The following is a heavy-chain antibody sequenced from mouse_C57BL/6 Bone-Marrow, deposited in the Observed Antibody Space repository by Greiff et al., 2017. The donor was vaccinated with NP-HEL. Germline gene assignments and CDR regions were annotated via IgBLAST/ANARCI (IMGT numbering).Heavy chain of an antibody. CDR3: ARPPYYYGSSYYAMDY. CDR2: INPSNGGT. D-gene: IGHD1-1*01. Sequence: QVQLKQPGTELVKPGASVKLSCKASGYTFTSYWMHWVKQRPGQGLEWIGNINPSNGGTNYNEKFKSKATLTVDKSSSTAYMQLSSLTSEDSAVYYCARPPYYYGSSYYAMDYWGQGTSVTVSS. J-gene: IGHJ4*01. CDR1: GYTFTSYW. V-gene: IGHV1-53*01.